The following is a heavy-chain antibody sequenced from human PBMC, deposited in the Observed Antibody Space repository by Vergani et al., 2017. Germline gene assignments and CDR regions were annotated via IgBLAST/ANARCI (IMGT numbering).Heavy chain of an antibody. CDR2: INPSGGST. Sequence: QVQLMQSGAEVKKPGASVKVSCKTLGYAFTTYYIHWVRQAPGQGLEWMGIINPSGGSTSYAQKFQGRVTMTRDTSTSTVYMELSSLRSEDTAVYYCARDSRYCSSTNCPYYYYYMDVWGKGTSVTVSS. CDR3: ARDSRYCSSTNCPYYYYYMDV. D-gene: IGHD2-2*01. CDR1: GYAFTTYY. V-gene: IGHV1-46*01. J-gene: IGHJ6*03.